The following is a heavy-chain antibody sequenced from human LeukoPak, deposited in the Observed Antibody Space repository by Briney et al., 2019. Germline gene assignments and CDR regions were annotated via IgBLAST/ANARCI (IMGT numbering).Heavy chain of an antibody. J-gene: IGHJ5*02. V-gene: IGHV4-59*01. D-gene: IGHD1-1*01. CDR2: VYYSGTT. Sequence: PSETLSLTCTVSGGSITSYYWTWIRQPPGKGLEWIGYVYYSGTTNYNPSLRNRVTMSADTSKNQFSLRLTSVTAADTAVYYCARVWTGTSNWFDPWGQGTLVTVPP. CDR3: ARVWTGTSNWFDP. CDR1: GGSITSYY.